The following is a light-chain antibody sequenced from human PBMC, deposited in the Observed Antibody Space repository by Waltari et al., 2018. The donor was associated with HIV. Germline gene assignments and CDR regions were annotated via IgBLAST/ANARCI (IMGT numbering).Light chain of an antibody. CDR3: QSYDSSLSGWV. CDR2: GNS. J-gene: IGLJ3*02. CDR1: SSNIAAPYD. Sequence: QSVLTQPPSVSGAPGHRVTISCTGSSSNIAAPYDVHWYQQLPGTAPNLLIFGNSNRPSGVPDRFSGSKSGTSASLAITGLQAEDEADYYCQSYDSSLSGWVFGGGTKLTVL. V-gene: IGLV1-40*01.